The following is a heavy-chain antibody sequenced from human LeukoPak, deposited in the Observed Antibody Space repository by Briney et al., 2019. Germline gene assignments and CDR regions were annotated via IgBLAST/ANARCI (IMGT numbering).Heavy chain of an antibody. J-gene: IGHJ4*02. Sequence: GSLRLSCAASGFSFSSHGMSWIRQPPGKGLEWIGSIYYSGSTYYNPSLKSRVTISVDTSKNQFSLKLSSVSAADTAVYYCARDCHGGWRYGDFDYWGQGTLVTVSS. CDR2: IYYSGST. V-gene: IGHV4-39*07. D-gene: IGHD6-19*01. CDR3: ARDCHGGWRYGDFDY. CDR1: GFSFSSHGM.